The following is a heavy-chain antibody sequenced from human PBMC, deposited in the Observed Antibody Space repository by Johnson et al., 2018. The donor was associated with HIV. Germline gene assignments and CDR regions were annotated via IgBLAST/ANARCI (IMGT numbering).Heavy chain of an antibody. CDR2: IKSKTDGETT. CDR3: ARDLAGHNAFDI. Sequence: VQLVESGGGVVQPGGSLKLVCAASGFTFSGSALHWVRQASGKGLEWVGRIKSKTDGETTDYAAPVKGRFTISRDNSKNTLYLQMNSLRAEDTAVYYYARDLAGHNAFDIWGQGTMVTVSS. D-gene: IGHD6-19*01. J-gene: IGHJ3*02. CDR1: GFTFSGSA. V-gene: IGHV3-73*01.